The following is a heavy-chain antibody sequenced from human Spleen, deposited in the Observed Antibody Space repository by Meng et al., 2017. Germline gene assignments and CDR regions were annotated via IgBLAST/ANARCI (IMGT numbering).Heavy chain of an antibody. V-gene: IGHV7-4-1*02. CDR2: ISTNTGKP. J-gene: IGHJ4*02. Sequence: VRLVQSGSELKKPGASVKVSCKASGYTFTEYVMNWVRQAPGQGLEWMGWISTNTGKPTYAQGFTRRFVFSLDTSVSTAYLQISYLKAEGTAIYFCARTPKKYSSSWYDYWGQGTLVTVSS. D-gene: IGHD6-13*01. CDR1: GYTFTEYV. CDR3: ARTPKKYSSSWYDY.